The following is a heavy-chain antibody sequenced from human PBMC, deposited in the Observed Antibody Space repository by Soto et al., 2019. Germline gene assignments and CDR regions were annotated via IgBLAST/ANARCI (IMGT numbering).Heavy chain of an antibody. Sequence: SETLSLTCTVSGGSISDYYWSWIRQPPGKGLEWIGSIYYSGSTDYNPSLKSRVTISVDTSKIQFSLKLSSVTAADTAVYYCARGRVPGNYWGQGTLVTVSS. CDR1: GGSISDYY. J-gene: IGHJ4*02. CDR3: ARGRVPGNY. D-gene: IGHD6-19*01. CDR2: IYYSGST. V-gene: IGHV4-59*01.